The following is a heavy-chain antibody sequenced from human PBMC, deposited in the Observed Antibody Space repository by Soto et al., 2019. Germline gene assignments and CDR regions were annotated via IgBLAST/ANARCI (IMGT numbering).Heavy chain of an antibody. V-gene: IGHV4-34*01. J-gene: IGHJ5*02. CDR3: ARGLGYCSSTSGYNNWFDP. CDR1: GGSFSGYY. D-gene: IGHD2-2*01. CDR2: INHSGST. Sequence: PSETLSLTCAGYGGSFSGYYWSWIRQPPGKGLEWIGEINHSGSTNYNPSLKSRVTISVDTSKNQFSLKLSSVTAADTAVYYCARGLGYCSSTSGYNNWFDPWGQGTLVTVSS.